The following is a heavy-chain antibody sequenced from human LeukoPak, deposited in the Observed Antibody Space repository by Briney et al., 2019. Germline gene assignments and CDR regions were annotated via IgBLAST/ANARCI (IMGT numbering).Heavy chain of an antibody. J-gene: IGHJ4*02. D-gene: IGHD6-25*01. CDR2: IYYSGST. CDR3: ARHRSGIRSFIDY. Sequence: ETLSLTCTVPGGSISSYYWSWIRQPPGKGLEWIGYIYYSGSTNYNPSLKSRVTISVDTSKNQFSLKLSSVTAADTAVYYCARHRSGIRSFIDYWGQGTLVTVSS. CDR1: GGSISSYY. V-gene: IGHV4-59*08.